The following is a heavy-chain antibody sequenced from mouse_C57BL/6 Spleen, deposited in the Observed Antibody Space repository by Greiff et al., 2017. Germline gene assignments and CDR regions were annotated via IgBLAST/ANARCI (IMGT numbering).Heavy chain of an antibody. CDR1: GFTFSSYA. CDR2: ISSGGDYI. J-gene: IGHJ4*01. CDR3: TREELYAMDY. Sequence: EVKVVESGEGLVKPGGSLKLSCAASGFTFSSYAMSWVRQTPEKRLEWVAYISSGGDYIYYADTVKGRFTISRDNARNTLYLQMSSLKSEDTAMDYYTREELYAMDYWGQGTSVTVSS. V-gene: IGHV5-9-1*02.